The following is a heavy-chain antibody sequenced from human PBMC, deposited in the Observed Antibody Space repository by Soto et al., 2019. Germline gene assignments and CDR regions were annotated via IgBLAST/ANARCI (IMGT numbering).Heavy chain of an antibody. Sequence: PGGSLRLSCAASGFTFSTYSMNWVRQAPGKGLEWVSYINRAGTSIFYADFVRGRFSISRDNAKNSLYLQMDSMRDEDTATYYCARDPDWPERWGQGTMVTVSS. J-gene: IGHJ5*02. CDR3: ARDPDWPER. CDR1: GFTFSTYS. CDR2: INRAGTSI. V-gene: IGHV3-48*02.